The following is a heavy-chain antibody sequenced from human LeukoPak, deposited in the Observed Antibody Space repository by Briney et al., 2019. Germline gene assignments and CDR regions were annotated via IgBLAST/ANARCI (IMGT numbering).Heavy chain of an antibody. CDR1: GYTFTDYY. CDR2: INPNSGGT. D-gene: IGHD1-26*01. J-gene: IGHJ6*03. V-gene: IGHV1-2*02. Sequence: ASVKVSCKASGYTFTDYYIHWVRQAPGQGLEWMGWINPNSGGTNYAQKFQGRVTMTRDTSISTAYMELSRLRSDDTAVYYCARDRVYRWGGSYLLHLYYYMDVWGKGTTVTVSS. CDR3: ARDRVYRWGGSYLLHLYYYMDV.